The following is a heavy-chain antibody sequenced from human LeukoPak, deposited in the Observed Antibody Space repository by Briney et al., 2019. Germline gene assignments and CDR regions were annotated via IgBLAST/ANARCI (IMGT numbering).Heavy chain of an antibody. J-gene: IGHJ4*02. V-gene: IGHV1-2*02. CDR2: INPNSGGT. Sequence: ASVTVSYKASGYTFTGYYMHWVRQAPGQGLEGMGWINPNSGGTNYAQKFQGRVTMTRDTSISTAYMELSRLRSDDTAVYYCARVVFSVAGTFDYWGQGTLVTVSS. CDR1: GYTFTGYY. CDR3: ARVVFSVAGTFDY. D-gene: IGHD6-19*01.